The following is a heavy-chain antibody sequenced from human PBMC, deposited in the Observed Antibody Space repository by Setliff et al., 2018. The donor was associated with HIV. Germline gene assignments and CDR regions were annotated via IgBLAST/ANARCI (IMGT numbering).Heavy chain of an antibody. V-gene: IGHV4-38-2*01. D-gene: IGHD2-2*01. CDR3: ARRNVVVPAALDY. Sequence: KLPETLSLTCAVSGFSISSGYYWGWIRQPPGKGLEWIGIIYHSGSTYYNPSLKSRVTISVDTSKNQFSLKLSSVTAADTAVYYCARRNVVVPAALDYWGQGTLVTVSS. CDR1: GFSISSGYY. CDR2: IYHSGST. J-gene: IGHJ4*02.